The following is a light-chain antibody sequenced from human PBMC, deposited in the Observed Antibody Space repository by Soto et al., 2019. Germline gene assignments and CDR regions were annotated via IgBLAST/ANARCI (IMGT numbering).Light chain of an antibody. CDR2: GAS. CDR3: QQYNNWPQT. V-gene: IGKV3-15*01. Sequence: EAVLTQSPATLSASPGERVTLSCRASQSVATNLAWYQQRPGQAPRLLIYGASKRAIGLPTRFSGSGSGTEFTLTITSLQSEDFAVYYCQQYNNWPQTFGHGTKVDIK. CDR1: QSVATN. J-gene: IGKJ1*01.